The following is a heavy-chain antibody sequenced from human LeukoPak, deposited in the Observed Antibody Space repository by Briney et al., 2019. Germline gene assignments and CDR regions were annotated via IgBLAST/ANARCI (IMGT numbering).Heavy chain of an antibody. CDR1: GFSINSGYY. D-gene: IGHD3-22*01. Sequence: SETLSLTCTVSGFSINSGYYWGWIRQPPGKGLEWIGSIYHSGSTFYNPSLKSRVTISVDTSKNQFSLKLSSVTAADTAVYYCARVGVSSGYPTPFDYWGQGTLVTVSS. J-gene: IGHJ4*02. CDR2: IYHSGST. V-gene: IGHV4-38-2*02. CDR3: ARVGVSSGYPTPFDY.